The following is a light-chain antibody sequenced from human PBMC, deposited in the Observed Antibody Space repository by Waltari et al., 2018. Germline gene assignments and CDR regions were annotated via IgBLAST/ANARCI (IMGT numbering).Light chain of an antibody. CDR1: QSIGNW. CDR3: QQYNNAWT. V-gene: IGKV1-5*03. Sequence: DILMTQSPSTLSASVGDRVTITCRASQSIGNWLAWYQQKSGKVPKALIYKASVLASGVPSRFSGSGSETEFTLIISGLQVDDAANYYCQQYNNAWTFGQGTKVEIK. CDR2: KAS. J-gene: IGKJ1*01.